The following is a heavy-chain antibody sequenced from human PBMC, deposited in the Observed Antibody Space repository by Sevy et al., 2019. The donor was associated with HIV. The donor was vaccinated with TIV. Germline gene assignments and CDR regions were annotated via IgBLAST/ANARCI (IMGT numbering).Heavy chain of an antibody. D-gene: IGHD2-21*02. CDR2: IKQDGSEK. CDR1: GFTLSYYW. V-gene: IGHV3-7*01. Sequence: GGSLRLSCVASGFTLSYYWMTWVRQAPGKGLEWVATIKQDGSEKYYVDSVKGRFTISRDNAKNSLILQMNSLRAEDTALYYCARVTSRDDNWGQGTLVTVSS. CDR3: ARVTSRDDN. J-gene: IGHJ4*02.